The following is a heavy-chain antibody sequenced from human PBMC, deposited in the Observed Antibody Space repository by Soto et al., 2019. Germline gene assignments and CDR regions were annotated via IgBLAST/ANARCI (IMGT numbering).Heavy chain of an antibody. Sequence: EVQLLESGGALVQPGGSLTLSCAASGSTFGSYDMSWVRQAPGKGLEWVSTISGRGGTIFYADSVKGRFTISRDNSKTTLSLQMASLRAEDTAVYHCAKEYCIGHTCYRYSFDSWGQGTLVTVSS. V-gene: IGHV3-23*01. CDR3: AKEYCIGHTCYRYSFDS. D-gene: IGHD2-15*01. CDR2: ISGRGGTI. CDR1: GSTFGSYD. J-gene: IGHJ4*02.